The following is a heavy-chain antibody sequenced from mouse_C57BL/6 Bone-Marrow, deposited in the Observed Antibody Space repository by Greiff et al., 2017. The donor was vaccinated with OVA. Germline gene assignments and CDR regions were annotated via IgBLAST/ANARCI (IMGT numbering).Heavy chain of an antibody. J-gene: IGHJ1*03. V-gene: IGHV5-17*01. Sequence: EVKLMESGGGLVKPGGSLKLSCAASGFTFSDYGMHWVRQAPEKGLEWVAYISSGSSTIYYADTVKGRFTISRDNAKNTLFLQMTSLRSEDTAMYYCARNTTVAWYFGVWGTGTTVTVSS. CDR3: ARNTTVAWYFGV. CDR2: ISSGSSTI. CDR1: GFTFSDYG. D-gene: IGHD1-1*01.